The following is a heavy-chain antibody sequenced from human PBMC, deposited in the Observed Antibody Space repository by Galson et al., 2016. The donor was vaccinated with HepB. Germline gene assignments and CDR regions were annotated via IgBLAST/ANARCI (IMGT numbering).Heavy chain of an antibody. V-gene: IGHV4-59*01. CDR1: GGSISSYY. CDR3: AGETVTAFDY. CDR2: IFYSGST. J-gene: IGHJ4*02. D-gene: IGHD2-21*02. Sequence: ETLSLTCTVSGGSISSYYWSWIRQPPGKGLEWIGYIFYSGSTNYNPSLKSRVTISVDTSKNQFSLKLSSVTAADTAVYYCAGETVTAFDYWGQGTLVTVSS.